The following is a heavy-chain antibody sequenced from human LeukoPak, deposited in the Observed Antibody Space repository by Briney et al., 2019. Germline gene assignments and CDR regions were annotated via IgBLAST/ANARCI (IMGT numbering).Heavy chain of an antibody. Sequence: GGSRTLSCAASRHSFSSYAMRWVRQAPGGGLEWGSIISGSGDTTYYADSVKGRFTISRDNPKNTLYLQMNSLRAEDTAVYYCAKEARYSSSWYDYFDYWGQGTLVTVSS. V-gene: IGHV3-23*01. CDR3: AKEARYSSSWYDYFDY. D-gene: IGHD6-13*01. J-gene: IGHJ4*02. CDR2: ISGSGDTT. CDR1: RHSFSSYA.